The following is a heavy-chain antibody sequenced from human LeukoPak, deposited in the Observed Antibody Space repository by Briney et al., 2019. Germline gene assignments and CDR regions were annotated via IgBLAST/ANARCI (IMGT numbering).Heavy chain of an antibody. CDR1: GFTVSNKY. CDR2: IYRDGRT. Sequence: QSGGSLRLSCAASGFTVSNKYMTWVRQAPGKGLEWVSLIYRDGRTYYADSVKGRCTISRDNSKNTLYLQMNSLRVEDTAMYYCARGLFLSGYLDAFDIWGQGTVVTVSS. CDR3: ARGLFLSGYLDAFDI. V-gene: IGHV3-53*01. J-gene: IGHJ3*02. D-gene: IGHD3-22*01.